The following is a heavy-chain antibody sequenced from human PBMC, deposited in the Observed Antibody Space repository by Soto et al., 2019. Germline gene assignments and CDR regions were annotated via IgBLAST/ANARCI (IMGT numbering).Heavy chain of an antibody. J-gene: IGHJ5*02. V-gene: IGHV4-31*03. D-gene: IGHD2-21*01. Sequence: SETLSLTCSVSGAALNSGNYYWSWIRQVPGKGLEWIGHIYVTGAVDYNPSLRDRITISQDTSERQFSLNLRLVTAADTAVYYCARLRIATNNYKWFDPWGQGNLVTVSS. CDR2: IYVTGAV. CDR1: GAALNSGNYY. CDR3: ARLRIATNNYKWFDP.